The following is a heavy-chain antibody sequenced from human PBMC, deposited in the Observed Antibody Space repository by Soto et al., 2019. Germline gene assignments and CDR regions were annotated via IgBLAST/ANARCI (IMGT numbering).Heavy chain of an antibody. CDR2: INTGNSNT. J-gene: IGHJ3*02. Sequence: QVQLVQSGAEVKKPGASVQVSCKASGYTFTNYVIHWVRQAPGQRLEWMGWINTGNSNTKYSQKFQGRVTITRDTSASTAYMELSSLTSEDTAVYYCARVLRSGWSNDAFDIWGQGTLVTVSS. V-gene: IGHV1-3*04. CDR3: ARVLRSGWSNDAFDI. D-gene: IGHD6-19*01. CDR1: GYTFTNYV.